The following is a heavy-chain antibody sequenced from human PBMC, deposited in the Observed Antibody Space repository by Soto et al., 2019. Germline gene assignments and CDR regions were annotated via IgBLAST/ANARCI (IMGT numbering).Heavy chain of an antibody. Sequence: QVQLVESGGGVVQPGGSLRLSCAASGFTFSSYAMHWVRLAPGTGLEWVAGISYDGRNKFSADSVKGRFTISRDTSQNTLYLQMNSLRPEDTAVYYCAKETSRFAVPAALDYWGQGTLVSVS. D-gene: IGHD2-2*01. V-gene: IGHV3-30*18. CDR1: GFTFSSYA. J-gene: IGHJ4*02. CDR2: ISYDGRNK. CDR3: AKETSRFAVPAALDY.